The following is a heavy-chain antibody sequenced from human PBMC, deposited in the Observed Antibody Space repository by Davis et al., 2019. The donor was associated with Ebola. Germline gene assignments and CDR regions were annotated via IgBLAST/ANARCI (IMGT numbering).Heavy chain of an antibody. D-gene: IGHD5-24*01. CDR2: INHDGSGT. Sequence: GESLKISCSASGFTFSNFWMHWVRQVPGKGLVWVARINHDGSGTWYEESVKGRFTTSRDNAKNTLYLQMNSLRGEDTAMYYCARDADGPGALVDYWGQGTLVTVSS. CDR1: GFTFSNFW. CDR3: ARDADGPGALVDY. V-gene: IGHV3-74*01. J-gene: IGHJ4*02.